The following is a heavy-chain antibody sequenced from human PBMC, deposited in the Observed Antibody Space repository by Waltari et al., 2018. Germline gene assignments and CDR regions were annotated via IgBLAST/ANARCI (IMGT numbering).Heavy chain of an antibody. D-gene: IGHD1-7*01. CDR2: ISGSGNT. J-gene: IGHJ3*02. Sequence: QLQLQESGPGLVKPSETLSLTCTFSGGSISGGNQFWDWIRQPPGEGLGWIGSISGSGNTNYNPSLRSRVTISVDTSKNQFSLKLSSVTAADTAVYYCARVLTTGTVAFDIWGQGTLVTVSS. V-gene: IGHV4-39*01. CDR1: GGSISGGNQF. CDR3: ARVLTTGTVAFDI.